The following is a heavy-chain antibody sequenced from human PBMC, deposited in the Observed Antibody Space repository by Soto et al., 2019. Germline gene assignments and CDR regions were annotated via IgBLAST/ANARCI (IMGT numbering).Heavy chain of an antibody. V-gene: IGHV4-4*02. CDR2: IYHSGST. J-gene: IGHJ6*02. CDR1: GGSISSSNW. CDR3: ARGEGSGRASYYGMDV. D-gene: IGHD3-10*01. Sequence: QVQLQESGPGLVKPSGTLSLTCAVSGGSISSSNWWSWVRQPPEKGLEWIGEIYHSGSTNYNPSLKRRVTISVDKSKNQFSLKLSSVTAADTAVYYCARGEGSGRASYYGMDVWGQGTTVTVSS.